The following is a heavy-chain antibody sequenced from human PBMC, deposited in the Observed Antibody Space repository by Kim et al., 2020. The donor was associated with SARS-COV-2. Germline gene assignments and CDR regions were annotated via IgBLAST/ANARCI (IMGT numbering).Heavy chain of an antibody. Sequence: GGSLRLSCAASGFTFSNAWMSWVRQAPGKGLEWVGRIKSKTDGGTTDYAAPVKGRFTISRDDSKNTLYLQMNSLKTEDTAVYYCTTDLVYDYVWGSYRQQDYWGQGTLVTVSS. V-gene: IGHV3-15*01. CDR1: GFTFSNAW. D-gene: IGHD3-16*02. J-gene: IGHJ4*02. CDR3: TTDLVYDYVWGSYRQQDY. CDR2: IKSKTDGGTT.